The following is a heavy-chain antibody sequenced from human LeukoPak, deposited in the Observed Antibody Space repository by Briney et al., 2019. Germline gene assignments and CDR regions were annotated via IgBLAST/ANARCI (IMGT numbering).Heavy chain of an antibody. V-gene: IGHV1-2*04. J-gene: IGHJ2*01. Sequence: ASVKVSRKASGYTFTGYYMHWVRQAPGQGLEWMGWINPNSGGTNYAQKFQGWVTMTRDTSISTAYMELSRLRSDDTAVYYCARAMGDYGTWYFDLWGRGTLVTVSS. CDR3: ARAMGDYGTWYFDL. CDR1: GYTFTGYY. CDR2: INPNSGGT. D-gene: IGHD4-17*01.